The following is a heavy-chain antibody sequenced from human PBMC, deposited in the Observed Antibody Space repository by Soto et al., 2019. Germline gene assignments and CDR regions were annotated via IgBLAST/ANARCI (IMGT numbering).Heavy chain of an antibody. CDR2: INSDGSST. CDR3: ARDPAQAYTAMVTDEKYDYVMDV. V-gene: IGHV3-74*01. D-gene: IGHD5-18*01. Sequence: GESLKISCAASGFTFSSYWMHWVRQAPGKGPVWVSRINSDGSSTSYADSVKGRFTIYRDNVKNTLYLQMNSLRTEDTAVYYCARDPAQAYTAMVTDEKYDYVMDVWGQVTTVTVSS. J-gene: IGHJ6*02. CDR1: GFTFSSYW.